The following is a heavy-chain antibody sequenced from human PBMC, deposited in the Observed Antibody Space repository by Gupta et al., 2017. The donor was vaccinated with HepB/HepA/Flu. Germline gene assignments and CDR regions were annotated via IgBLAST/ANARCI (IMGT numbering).Heavy chain of an antibody. V-gene: IGHV1-24*01. CDR1: GYTLTELS. CDR2: FDPEDGET. Sequence: QVQLVQSGAEVKKPGASVKVSCKVSGYTLTELSMHWVRQAPGKGLEGMGGFDPEDGETIYAQKFQGRVTMTEDTSTDTAYMELSSLRSEDTAVYYCATVRRAYDYVWGSYRPQGNWFDPWGQGTLVTVSS. CDR3: ATVRRAYDYVWGSYRPQGNWFDP. D-gene: IGHD3-16*02. J-gene: IGHJ5*02.